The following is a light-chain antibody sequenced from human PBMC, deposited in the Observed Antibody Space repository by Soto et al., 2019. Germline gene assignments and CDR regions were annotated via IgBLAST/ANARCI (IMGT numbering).Light chain of an antibody. J-gene: IGKJ2*01. CDR1: QTVSSY. V-gene: IGKV1-39*01. CDR2: AAT. CDR3: QQTYSTLMYT. Sequence: DIQLTQSPSSLSASVGDRVTITCRASQTVSSYLNWYQQKPGKAPKLLIYAATRLESGVPSRFSGDRSGTEFTLTIANLQPEDFGTYYCQQTYSTLMYTFGQGTEREIK.